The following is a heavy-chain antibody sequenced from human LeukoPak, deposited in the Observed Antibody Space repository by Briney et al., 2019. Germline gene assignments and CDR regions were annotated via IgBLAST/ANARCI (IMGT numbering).Heavy chain of an antibody. Sequence: QPGGSLRLSCAAYGFTFNSYAMYWVRQAPGKGLEWVSGIFGSGGSAHYADSVKGRFTISRDNSKNTVYLQMSSLRAEDTAVDYCAKTTTGYSSGRYPGWPADYWGQGSLVTVSS. D-gene: IGHD6-19*01. J-gene: IGHJ4*02. CDR3: AKTTTGYSSGRYPGWPADY. CDR2: IFGSGGSA. CDR1: GFTFNSYA. V-gene: IGHV3-23*01.